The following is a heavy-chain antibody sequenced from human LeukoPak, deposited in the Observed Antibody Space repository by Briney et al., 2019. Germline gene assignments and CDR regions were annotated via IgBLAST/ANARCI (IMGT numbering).Heavy chain of an antibody. CDR3: ARGLVYPGGIDY. J-gene: IGHJ4*02. D-gene: IGHD2-2*02. V-gene: IGHV4-39*07. Sequence: SETLSLTCTVSGGSISSSSYYWGWIRQPPGTGLEWIGSIYYSGSTYYNPSLKSRVAISVDTSKNQFSLKLSSVTAADTAVYYCARGLVYPGGIDYWGQGTLVTVSS. CDR2: IYYSGST. CDR1: GGSISSSSYY.